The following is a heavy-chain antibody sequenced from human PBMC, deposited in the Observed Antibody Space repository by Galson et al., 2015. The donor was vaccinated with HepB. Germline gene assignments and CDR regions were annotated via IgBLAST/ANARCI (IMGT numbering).Heavy chain of an antibody. D-gene: IGHD6-13*01. CDR1: GGTFSSYA. CDR3: ARKALVRVGWFDP. Sequence: SAKVSCRASGGTFSSYAISWVRQAPGQGLEWMGGIIPIFGTANYAQKFQGRVTITADESTSTAYMELSSLRSEDTAVYYCARKALVRVGWFDPWGQGTLVTVSS. CDR2: IIPIFGTA. V-gene: IGHV1-69*13. J-gene: IGHJ5*02.